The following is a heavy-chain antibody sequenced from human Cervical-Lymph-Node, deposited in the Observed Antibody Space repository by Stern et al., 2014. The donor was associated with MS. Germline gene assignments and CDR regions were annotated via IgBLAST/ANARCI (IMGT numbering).Heavy chain of an antibody. CDR3: AIQLSSEELDY. CDR1: GYSFTSYW. Sequence: EVQLVQSGAEVKKPGESLKISCKGSGYSFTSYWIAWVRQMPGKGLEWMGIISPVDSDAIYSPSFQGQVTFSVDKSVGTAYVQWNSLKASDTAMYYCAIQLSSEELDYWGQGTLVSVSS. CDR2: ISPVDSDA. V-gene: IGHV5-51*01. D-gene: IGHD6-19*01. J-gene: IGHJ4*02.